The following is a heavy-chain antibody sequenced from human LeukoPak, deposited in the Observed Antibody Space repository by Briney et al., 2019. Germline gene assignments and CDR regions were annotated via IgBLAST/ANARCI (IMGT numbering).Heavy chain of an antibody. CDR3: ARDHGDSSSWYGDAFDI. CDR1: GFTFSSYA. D-gene: IGHD6-13*01. Sequence: GGSLRLSCAASGFTFSSYAMHWVRQAPGKGLEWVAVISYDGSNKYYADSVKGRFTISRDNSKNTLYLQMNSLRAEDTAVYYCARDHGDSSSWYGDAFDIWGQGTMVTVSS. V-gene: IGHV3-30-3*01. J-gene: IGHJ3*02. CDR2: ISYDGSNK.